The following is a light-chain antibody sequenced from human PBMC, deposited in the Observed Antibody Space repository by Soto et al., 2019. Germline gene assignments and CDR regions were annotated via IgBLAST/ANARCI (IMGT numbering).Light chain of an antibody. Sequence: EIVLTPSPGTLSLSPGERATLSCRASQSVSSSYLAWYQQKPGQAPRLLIYGASSRATGIPDRFSGSGSGTDFTLTISRLEPEDFAVYYCQQYGSSPPITCGQGTRREIK. J-gene: IGKJ5*01. CDR1: QSVSSSY. CDR3: QQYGSSPPIT. CDR2: GAS. V-gene: IGKV3-20*01.